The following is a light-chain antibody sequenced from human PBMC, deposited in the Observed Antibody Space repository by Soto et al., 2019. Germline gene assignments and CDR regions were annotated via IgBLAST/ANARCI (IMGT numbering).Light chain of an antibody. V-gene: IGLV1-47*01. CDR3: QSNDSSLSGAI. J-gene: IGLJ1*01. Sequence: QSVLTQPPSASGTPGQRVTISCSGRSSNIGTYNVYWYQQLPGTTPRLLIYRNDQRPSGVPDRFSGSKSGTSASLAIDGLQAEDEADYYCQSNDSSLSGAIFGTGTQLTVL. CDR2: RND. CDR1: SSNIGTYN.